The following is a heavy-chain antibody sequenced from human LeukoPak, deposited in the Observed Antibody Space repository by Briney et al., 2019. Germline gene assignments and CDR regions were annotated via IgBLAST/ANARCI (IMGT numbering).Heavy chain of an antibody. CDR3: ARVATLPKYHYDSSGYLDYFDY. Sequence: ASVKVSCKASGYTFTSYGISWVRQAPGQGLEWMGWISAYNGNTNYAQKLQGRVTMTTDTSTSTAYMELRSLRSDDTAVYYCARVATLPKYHYDSSGYLDYFDYWGQGTLVTVSS. D-gene: IGHD3-22*01. V-gene: IGHV1-18*01. CDR2: ISAYNGNT. J-gene: IGHJ4*02. CDR1: GYTFTSYG.